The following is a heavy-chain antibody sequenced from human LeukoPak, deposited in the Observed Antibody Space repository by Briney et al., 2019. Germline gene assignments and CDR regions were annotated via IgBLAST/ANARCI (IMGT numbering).Heavy chain of an antibody. CDR2: ISSSSSYI. V-gene: IGHV3-21*01. Sequence: GGSLRLSCAASGFTFSSYSMNWVRQAPGKGLEWVSSISSSSSYIYYADSVKGRFTISRDNAKNSLYLQMNSLRAEDTAVYYCARDRGDYSSRYNWFDPWGQGTLVTVSS. CDR1: GFTFSSYS. D-gene: IGHD4-11*01. J-gene: IGHJ5*02. CDR3: ARDRGDYSSRYNWFDP.